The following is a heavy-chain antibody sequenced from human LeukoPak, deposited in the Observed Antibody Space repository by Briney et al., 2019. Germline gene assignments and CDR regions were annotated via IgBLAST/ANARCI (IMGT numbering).Heavy chain of an antibody. CDR2: IYYSGST. CDR3: ARGDSGSYYNE. CDR1: GGSISSYY. D-gene: IGHD3-10*01. V-gene: IGHV4-59*01. Sequence: PSETLSLTCTVSGGSISSYYWSWIRQPPGKGLEWIGYIYYSGSTNYNPSLKSRVTISVDSSKNQFSLKLSSVTAADTAVYYCARGDSGSYYNERGQGTLVTVSS. J-gene: IGHJ4*02.